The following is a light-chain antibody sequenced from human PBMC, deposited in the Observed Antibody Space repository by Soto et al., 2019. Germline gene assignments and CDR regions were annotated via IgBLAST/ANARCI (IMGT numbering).Light chain of an antibody. V-gene: IGKV3-15*01. CDR3: QQYHNWPVT. Sequence: EIVMTQSPATLSVSPGERVTLSCRASQSVSTRLAWYQYKPGQSPRLLIPGATTGATGIPPRFSASGSGTDFTLTVNSLQSEDIAVYYCQQYHNWPVTFGGGTKVDIK. CDR2: GAT. J-gene: IGKJ4*01. CDR1: QSVSTR.